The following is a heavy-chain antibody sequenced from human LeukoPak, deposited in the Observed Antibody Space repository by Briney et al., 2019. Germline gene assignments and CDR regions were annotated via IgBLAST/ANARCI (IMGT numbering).Heavy chain of an antibody. J-gene: IGHJ6*03. CDR1: GGSFSGYY. CDR3: ARVGYDFWSGYYGEVNYYYMDV. D-gene: IGHD3-3*01. V-gene: IGHV4-34*01. CDR2: INHSGST. Sequence: SETLSLTCAVYGGSFSGYYWSWIRQPPGKELEWIGEINHSGSTNYNPSLKSRVTISVDTSKNQFSLKLSSVTAADTAVYYCARVGYDFWSGYYGEVNYYYMDVWGKGTTVTVSS.